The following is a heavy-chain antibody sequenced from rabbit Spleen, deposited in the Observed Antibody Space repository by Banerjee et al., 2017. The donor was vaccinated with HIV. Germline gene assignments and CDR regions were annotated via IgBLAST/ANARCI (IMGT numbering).Heavy chain of an antibody. CDR2: INTYTGKP. D-gene: IGHD3-1*01. Sequence: QEQLVESGGGLVKPEGSLTLSCKASGLSFSDRDVMCWVRQAPGKGLQWIACINTYTGKPVYATWAKGRFTISRTSSTTVTLQMTSLTAADTATYFCARDLASVVGWNFSLWGPGTLVTVS. J-gene: IGHJ4*01. CDR3: ARDLASVVGWNFSL. V-gene: IGHV1S45*01. CDR1: GLSFSDRDV.